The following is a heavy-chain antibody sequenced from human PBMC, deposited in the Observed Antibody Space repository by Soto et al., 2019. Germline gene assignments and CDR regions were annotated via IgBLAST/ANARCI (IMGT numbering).Heavy chain of an antibody. CDR1: DDSINSDKYY. CDR3: ARLEGLATISYYFDF. J-gene: IGHJ4*02. D-gene: IGHD3-9*01. Sequence: PSETLSLTCSVSDDSINSDKYYWGWIRQPPGKGQEWIGSVYYRGNAYYNPSLQTRVTISLDKSKSQFSLKLNSVTAAYSALYFFARLEGLATISYYFDFWGPGALVTVSS. V-gene: IGHV4-39*01. CDR2: VYYRGNA.